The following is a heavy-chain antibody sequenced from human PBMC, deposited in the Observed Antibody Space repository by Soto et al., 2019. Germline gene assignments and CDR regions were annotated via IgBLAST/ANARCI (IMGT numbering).Heavy chain of an antibody. Sequence: QVQLQESGPGLVKPSETLSLTCTVSGGSISSYYWSWIRQPPGKGLEWIGYIYYSGSTNYNPSLKSRVTISVDTSKNQFSLKLSSVTAADTAVYYCARSVRESRYGQPFDYWGQGTLVTVSS. J-gene: IGHJ4*02. D-gene: IGHD3-16*01. CDR2: IYYSGST. CDR1: GGSISSYY. CDR3: ARSVRESRYGQPFDY. V-gene: IGHV4-59*01.